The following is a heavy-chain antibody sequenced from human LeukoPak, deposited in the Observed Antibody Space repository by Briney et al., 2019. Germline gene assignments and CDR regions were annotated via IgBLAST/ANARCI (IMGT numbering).Heavy chain of an antibody. D-gene: IGHD1-1*01. CDR2: IYSGGST. CDR1: GFTVSSNY. Sequence: GGSLRLSCAASGFTVSSNYMSWVRQAPGKGLEWVSVIYSGGSTYYADSVKGRFTISRHNSKNTLYLQINSLRAEDTDVYYCAKDLAGRLDPRSYYYMDVWGKGTTVTVSS. V-gene: IGHV3-53*01. J-gene: IGHJ6*03. CDR3: AKDLAGRLDPRSYYYMDV.